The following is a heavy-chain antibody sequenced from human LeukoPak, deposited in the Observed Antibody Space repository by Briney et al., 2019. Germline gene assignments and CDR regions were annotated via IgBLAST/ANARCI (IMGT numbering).Heavy chain of an antibody. J-gene: IGHJ3*02. CDR1: GYSISSGYY. Sequence: SETLSLTCAVSGYSISSGYYWGWIRQPPRKGLEWIGSIYHSGSTYYNPSLKSRVTISVDTSKNQFSLKLSSVTAADTAVYYCARSEGYTLAFDIWGQGTMVTVSS. D-gene: IGHD5-12*01. CDR2: IYHSGST. CDR3: ARSEGYTLAFDI. V-gene: IGHV4-38-2*01.